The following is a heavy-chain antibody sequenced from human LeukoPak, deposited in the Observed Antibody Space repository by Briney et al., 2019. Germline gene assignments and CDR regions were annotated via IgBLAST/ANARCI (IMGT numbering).Heavy chain of an antibody. Sequence: VASVKVSCKASGYTFTSYDFNWVRQATGQRPEWMGWMSPNSGDTGYAQKFQDRVTMTRNTSISTAYMELNSLRSDDTAVYYCARGPPNWGYDYWGPGTLVTVSS. CDR3: ARGPPNWGYDY. D-gene: IGHD7-27*01. V-gene: IGHV1-8*01. J-gene: IGHJ4*02. CDR2: MSPNSGDT. CDR1: GYTFTSYD.